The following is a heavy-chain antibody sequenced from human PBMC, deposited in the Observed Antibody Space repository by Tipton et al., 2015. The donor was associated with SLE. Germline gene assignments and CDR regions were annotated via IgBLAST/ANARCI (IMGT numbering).Heavy chain of an antibody. D-gene: IGHD4-11*01. Sequence: TLSLTCTVSGGSISSIGHYWGWIRQPPGKGLEWIRSIYYSESTYYSPSLKSRVTISVDTSKNQFSLKLSSVTAADTAVYYCARTRVTVAHLPNWFDPWGQGTLVTVSS. V-gene: IGHV4-39*01. CDR1: GGSISSIGHY. CDR2: IYYSEST. CDR3: ARTRVTVAHLPNWFDP. J-gene: IGHJ5*02.